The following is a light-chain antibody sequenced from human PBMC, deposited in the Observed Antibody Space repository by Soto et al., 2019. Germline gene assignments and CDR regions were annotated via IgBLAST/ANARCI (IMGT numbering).Light chain of an antibody. CDR2: NDI. V-gene: IGLV1-40*01. J-gene: IGLJ1*01. Sequence: QSVLTQPPSVSGAPGLRVTISCTGSNTNIGAGYDVHWYQQLPGTAPKLLIYNDIKRPSGVPDRFSGSKPGTSASLAITGLQAEDEADYYCQSYDSILSGHVFGPGTKLTVL. CDR3: QSYDSILSGHV. CDR1: NTNIGAGYD.